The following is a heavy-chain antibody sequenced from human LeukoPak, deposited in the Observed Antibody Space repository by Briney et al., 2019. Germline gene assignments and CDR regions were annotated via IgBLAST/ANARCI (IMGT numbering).Heavy chain of an antibody. D-gene: IGHD3-3*01. J-gene: IGHJ6*02. CDR2: IHYSGST. Sequence: SETLSLTCTVSGGSISSGGYYWSWIRQHPGKGLEWIGYIHYSGSTYYNPSLKSRVTISVDTSKNQFSLKLSSVTAADTAVYYCARAPTSYYDFWSGYYGYYYYYGMDVWGQGTTVTVSS. V-gene: IGHV4-31*03. CDR1: GGSISSGGYY. CDR3: ARAPTSYYDFWSGYYGYYYYYGMDV.